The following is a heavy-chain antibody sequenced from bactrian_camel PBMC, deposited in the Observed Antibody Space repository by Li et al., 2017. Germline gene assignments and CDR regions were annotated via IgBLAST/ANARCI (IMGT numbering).Heavy chain of an antibody. CDR1: GFAFSSAV. CDR2: AYNDASKT. Sequence: HVQLVESGGGLVRPGGSLRLSCSVSGFAFSSAVMSWIRQVPGKGLEWVSSAYNDASKTYYADFVKGRFTISRDNSKNTLYLQLSSLATEDTAIYYCAIDFLEKGRYYSTGPFLEYHHWGQGTQVTVS. V-gene: IGHV3S6*01. D-gene: IGHD1*01. CDR3: AIDFLEKGRYYSTGPFLEYHH. J-gene: IGHJ4*01.